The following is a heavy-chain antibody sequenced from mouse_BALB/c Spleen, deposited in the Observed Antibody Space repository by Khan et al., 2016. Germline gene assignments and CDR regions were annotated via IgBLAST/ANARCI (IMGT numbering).Heavy chain of an antibody. CDR3: NAIYYGSSVYFDY. CDR2: IDPENGDT. J-gene: IGHJ2*01. Sequence: VRLQQSGAELVRSGASVKLSCTASVFNIKDYYMHWVKQRPEQGLEWIGWIDPENGDTEYAPKFQGKATMTEDTSSNAAYLQFSSLTSEDSAVYYCNAIYYGSSVYFDYWGQGTTLTVSS. CDR1: VFNIKDYY. V-gene: IGHV14-4*02. D-gene: IGHD1-1*01.